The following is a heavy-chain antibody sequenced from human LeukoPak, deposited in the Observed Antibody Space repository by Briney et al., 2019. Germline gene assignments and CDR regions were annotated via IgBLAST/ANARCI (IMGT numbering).Heavy chain of an antibody. CDR3: ARSTSYRLLSDYYYYYMDV. J-gene: IGHJ6*03. CDR1: GGSISGYY. CDR2: IYNSGST. V-gene: IGHV4-59*01. D-gene: IGHD2-2*01. Sequence: SETLSLTCTFSGGSISGYYWSWIRQPPGNGLEWVGYIYNSGSTSYNPSLKSRVSISLDTSKNQFSLRLSSVTAADTAVYYCARSTSYRLLSDYYYYYMDVWGKGTTVTVSS.